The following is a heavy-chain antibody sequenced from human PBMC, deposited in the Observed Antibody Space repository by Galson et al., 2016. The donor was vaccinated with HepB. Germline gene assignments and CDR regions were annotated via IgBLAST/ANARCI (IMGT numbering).Heavy chain of an antibody. CDR3: TGHSLRAAGSFS. J-gene: IGHJ5*02. V-gene: IGHV4-39*01. D-gene: IGHD6-13*01. CDR1: GGSISSNTYY. Sequence: SETLSLTCSVSGGSISSNTYYWGWIRQPPGKGLEWIGTIYFTGNTYHNSSLGSRIAMSVDTSKNQFSLHLTSATAADTAFYYCTGHSLRAAGSFSWGQGTLVTVSS. CDR2: IYFTGNT.